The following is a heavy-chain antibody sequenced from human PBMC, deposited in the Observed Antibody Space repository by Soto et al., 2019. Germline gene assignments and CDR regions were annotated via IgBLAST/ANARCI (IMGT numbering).Heavy chain of an antibody. Sequence: SVKVSCKASGGSFSSYAISWVRQAPGQGLEWMGGIIPIFGTANYAQKFQGRVTITADESTSTAYMELSSLRSEDTAVYYCASESNPDCSGGSCYLDYWGQGTLVTVSS. CDR3: ASESNPDCSGGSCYLDY. CDR1: GGSFSSYA. D-gene: IGHD2-15*01. CDR2: IIPIFGTA. J-gene: IGHJ4*02. V-gene: IGHV1-69*13.